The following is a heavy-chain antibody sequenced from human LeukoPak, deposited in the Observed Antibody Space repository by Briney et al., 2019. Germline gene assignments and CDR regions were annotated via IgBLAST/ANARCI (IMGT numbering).Heavy chain of an antibody. CDR2: ICSGGST. CDR3: ARGMSDSPDFDY. CDR1: GFTFSDYW. V-gene: IGHV3-53*01. Sequence: GGSLRLSCATSGFTFSDYWMSWVRQAPGKGLEWVSVICSGGSTYYADSVKGRFTISRDNSKNTLYLQMNSLRAEDTAVYYCARGMSDSPDFDYWGQGTLVTVSS. J-gene: IGHJ4*02. D-gene: IGHD2-15*01.